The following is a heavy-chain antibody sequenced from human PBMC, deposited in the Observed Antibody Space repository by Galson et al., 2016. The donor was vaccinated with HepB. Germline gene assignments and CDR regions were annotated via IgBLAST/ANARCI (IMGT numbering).Heavy chain of an antibody. J-gene: IGHJ5*02. CDR1: GFTVSNNY. D-gene: IGHD6-13*01. V-gene: IGHV3-53*01. CDR3: ARGGGAAAAA. CDR2: IYSSGNT. Sequence: SVRLSCAASGFTVSNNYMRWVRRAPGKALEWVSLIYSSGNTHYADSVKGRFTISRDSSKNTVYLQMNSLRVDDTAVYYCARGGGAAAAAWGQGTLVTVS.